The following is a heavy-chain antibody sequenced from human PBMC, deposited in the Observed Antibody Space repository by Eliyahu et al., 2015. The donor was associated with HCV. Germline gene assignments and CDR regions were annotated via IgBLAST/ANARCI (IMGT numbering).Heavy chain of an antibody. J-gene: IGHJ6*02. CDR2: ISGSGGST. V-gene: IGHV3-23*01. CDR3: AKCADGVRCYYYGMDV. CDR1: GFTFXSXA. D-gene: IGHD3-10*01. Sequence: EVQLLESGGGLVQPGGSLRLSCAASGFTFXSXAMGWVRQXPGKGLGWVSAISGSGGSTYYADSVKGRFTISRDNSKNTLYLQMNSLRAEDTAVYYCAKCADGVRCYYYGMDVWGQGTTVTVSS.